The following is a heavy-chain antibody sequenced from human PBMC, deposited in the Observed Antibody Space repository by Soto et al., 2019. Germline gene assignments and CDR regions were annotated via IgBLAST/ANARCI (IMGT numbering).Heavy chain of an antibody. V-gene: IGHV1-18*01. CDR2: VSAYNGNK. D-gene: IGHD2-15*01. CDR3: ARAAIALSSSLKAYIYPKGVFDY. J-gene: IGHJ4*02. CDR1: GYTFTSFG. Sequence: GASVPVSCKASGYTFTSFGINWVRQAAGRGLDWMGWVSAYNGNKKYEPKLQGRVHMTTDSSTSTAHLELRSLRSDDTAVYYCARAAIALSSSLKAYIYPKGVFDYWGQGTLVTVSS.